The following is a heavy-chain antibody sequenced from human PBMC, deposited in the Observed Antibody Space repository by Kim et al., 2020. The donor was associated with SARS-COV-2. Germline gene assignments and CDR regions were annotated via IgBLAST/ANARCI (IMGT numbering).Heavy chain of an antibody. CDR1: GGSISSGGYY. V-gene: IGHV4-31*03. Sequence: SETLSLTCTVSGGSISSGGYYWSWIRQHPGKGLEWIGYIYYSGSTYYNPSLKSRVTISVDTSKNQFSLKLSSVTAADTAVYYCARDRDSGSYTYYYGMYVWGQGTTVTVSS. D-gene: IGHD1-26*01. J-gene: IGHJ6*01. CDR3: ARDRDSGSYTYYYGMYV. CDR2: IYYSGST.